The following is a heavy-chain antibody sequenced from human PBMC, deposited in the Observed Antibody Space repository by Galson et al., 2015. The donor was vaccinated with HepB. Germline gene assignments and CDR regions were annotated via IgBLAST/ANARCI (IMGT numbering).Heavy chain of an antibody. J-gene: IGHJ4*02. CDR1: GGSFSGYY. CDR3: ASHTIFGVVLH. D-gene: IGHD3-3*01. CDR2: INHSGST. V-gene: IGHV4-34*01. Sequence: ETLSLTCAVYGGSFSGYYWSWIRQPPGKGLEWIGEINHSGSTNYNPSLKSRVTISVDTSKNQFSLKLSSVTAADTAVYYCASHTIFGVVLHWGQGTLVTVSS.